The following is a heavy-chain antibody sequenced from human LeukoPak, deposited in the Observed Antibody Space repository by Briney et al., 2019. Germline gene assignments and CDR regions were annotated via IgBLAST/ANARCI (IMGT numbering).Heavy chain of an antibody. CDR1: GYSFTIQD. CDR3: TLYNY. Sequence: ASVKVSCKTSGYSFTIQDMHWVRQAPGQSLEWMGCINPGNGDTKHSQEFQGRVTITRDTSATTAYMELSSLRSDDMAVYYCTLYNYWGQGTLVTVSS. V-gene: IGHV1-3*03. CDR2: INPGNGDT. D-gene: IGHD2-2*02. J-gene: IGHJ4*02.